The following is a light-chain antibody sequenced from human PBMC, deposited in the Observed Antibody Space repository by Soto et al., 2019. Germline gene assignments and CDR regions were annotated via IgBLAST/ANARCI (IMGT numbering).Light chain of an antibody. J-gene: IGLJ2*01. CDR2: TSN. Sequence: QSVLTQPPSASGTPGQRVAISCSGSSSNIGSDTVNWYQHLPGTAPKLLIHTSNQRPSGVPARFSGSRSGTSASLAISGLQSEDEAEYYCAAWDDSLNGVVFGGGTKLTVL. CDR1: SSNIGSDT. CDR3: AAWDDSLNGVV. V-gene: IGLV1-44*01.